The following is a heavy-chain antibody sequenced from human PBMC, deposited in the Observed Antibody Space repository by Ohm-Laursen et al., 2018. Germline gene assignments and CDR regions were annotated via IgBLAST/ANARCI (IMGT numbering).Heavy chain of an antibody. Sequence: SLRLSCAASGFTFRSYGMHWVRQAPGKGLEWVAVISYDGSNKYYADSVKGRFTVSRDNFKNTVYLQMNSMRAEDTAVYYCAKPTVGANSFLIDFWGQGTLVTVSS. CDR1: GFTFRSYG. CDR2: ISYDGSNK. D-gene: IGHD1-26*01. J-gene: IGHJ4*02. CDR3: AKPTVGANSFLIDF. V-gene: IGHV3-30*18.